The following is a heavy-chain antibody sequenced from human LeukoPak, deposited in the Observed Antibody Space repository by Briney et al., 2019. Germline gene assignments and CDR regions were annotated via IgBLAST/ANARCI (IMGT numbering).Heavy chain of an antibody. CDR3: ARGSSFGY. V-gene: IGHV3-74*01. Sequence: GGSLRLSCAASGFTFSSYLMHWVLQAPGKGLVWVSRINSDGSDTGYADSVKGRFTISRDNAKNTLHLQMNSLRAEDTAVYYCARGSSFGYWGQGTLVTVSS. D-gene: IGHD3-10*01. J-gene: IGHJ4*02. CDR2: INSDGSDT. CDR1: GFTFSSYL.